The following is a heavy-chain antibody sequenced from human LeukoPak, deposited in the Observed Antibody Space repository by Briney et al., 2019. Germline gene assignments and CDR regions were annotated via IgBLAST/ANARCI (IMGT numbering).Heavy chain of an antibody. V-gene: IGHV3-30-3*01. D-gene: IGHD3-3*01. CDR3: ARNFLVDY. Sequence: GGSLRLSCAASGFTFSSYAMHWVRQAPGKGLEWEAVISYDGSNKYYADSVKGRFTISRDNSKNTLYLQMNSLRAEDTAVYYCARNFLVDYWGQGTLVTVSS. CDR2: ISYDGSNK. J-gene: IGHJ4*02. CDR1: GFTFSSYA.